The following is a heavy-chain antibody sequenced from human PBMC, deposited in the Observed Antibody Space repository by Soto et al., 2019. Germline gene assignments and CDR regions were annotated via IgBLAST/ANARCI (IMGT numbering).Heavy chain of an antibody. D-gene: IGHD1-26*01. V-gene: IGHV3-49*03. CDR3: TRSLELRGTYYFDY. CDR1: GFTFGDYA. CDR2: IRSKAYGGTT. Sequence: GGSLRLSCTASGFTFGDYAMSWFRQAPGKGLEWVGFIRSKAYGGTTEYAASVKGRFTISRDDSKSIAYLQMNSLKTEDTAVYYCTRSLELRGTYYFDYWGQGTLVTVSS. J-gene: IGHJ4*02.